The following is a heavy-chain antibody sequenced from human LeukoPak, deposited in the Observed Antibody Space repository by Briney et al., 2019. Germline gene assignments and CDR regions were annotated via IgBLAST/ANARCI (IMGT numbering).Heavy chain of an antibody. J-gene: IGHJ2*01. CDR1: RGSISSSSYN. V-gene: IGHV4-39*06. CDR3: ARQIMYYYNSGYSGHFDL. Sequence: SETLSLTCTVSRGSISSSSYNWGWIRQPPGKGLEWIESLFYSGSTYYNPSLKSRVTISVDTSKNQFTLQLTSVTAADTAVYYCARQIMYYYNSGYSGHFDLWGRGSLVTVSS. D-gene: IGHD3-10*01. CDR2: LFYSGST.